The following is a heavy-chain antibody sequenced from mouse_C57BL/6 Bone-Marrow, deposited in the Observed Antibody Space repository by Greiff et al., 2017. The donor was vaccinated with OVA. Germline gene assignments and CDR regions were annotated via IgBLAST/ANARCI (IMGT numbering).Heavy chain of an antibody. J-gene: IGHJ3*01. CDR2: ISSGGSYT. D-gene: IGHD3-3*01. CDR3: ARDWVGQAWFAY. CDR1: GFTFSSYG. V-gene: IGHV5-6*01. Sequence: EVKLMESGGDLVKPGGSLKLSCAASGFTFSSYGMSWVRQTPDKRLEWVATISSGGSYTYYPDSVKGRFTIARDNAKNTLSLQMSSLKSEDAAMYYCARDWVGQAWFAYWGQGTLVTVSA.